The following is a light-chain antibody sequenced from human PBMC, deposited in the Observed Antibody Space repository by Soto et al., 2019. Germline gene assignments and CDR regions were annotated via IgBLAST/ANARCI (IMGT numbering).Light chain of an antibody. CDR3: QQFATSPFT. J-gene: IGKJ3*01. V-gene: IGKV3-20*01. Sequence: EIVLTQSPGTLSLWPGERATLSCRASQSVASSFLAWYQQKPGQAPRLLIYGASSRATGIPDRFSGSGSGTDFTLTITRLEPEDFAVYYCQQFATSPFTFGPGTTVDVK. CDR1: QSVASSF. CDR2: GAS.